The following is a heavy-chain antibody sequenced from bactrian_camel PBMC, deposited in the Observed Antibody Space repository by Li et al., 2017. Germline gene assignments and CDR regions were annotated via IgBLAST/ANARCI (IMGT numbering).Heavy chain of an antibody. J-gene: IGHJ4*01. D-gene: IGHD2*01. CDR2: IFSVSGST. CDR1: ENIDSSYC. CDR3: AAEGAGLGGRWCVLGIVGYNY. Sequence: QVQLVESGGGPVQAGGSLRLSCVTAENIDSSYCRGWFRQAPGKEREEVARIFSVSGSTWYDDSVKGRFTMSQDNAKNTVSLQMHSLKPGDTAMYYCAAEGAGLGGRWCVLGIVGYNYWGQGTQVTVS. V-gene: IGHV3S53*01.